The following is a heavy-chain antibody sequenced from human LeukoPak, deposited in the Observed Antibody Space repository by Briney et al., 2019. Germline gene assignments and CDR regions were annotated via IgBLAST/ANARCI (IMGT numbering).Heavy chain of an antibody. Sequence: EGSLRLSCAASGFTFSSYSMNWVRQAPGKGLEWVSSISSSSSYIYYADSVKGRFTISRDNAKNSLYLQMNSLRAEDTAVYYCARETPPTMVRGVHAFDIWGQGTMVTVSS. CDR2: ISSSSSYI. V-gene: IGHV3-21*01. CDR1: GFTFSSYS. D-gene: IGHD3-10*01. J-gene: IGHJ3*02. CDR3: ARETPPTMVRGVHAFDI.